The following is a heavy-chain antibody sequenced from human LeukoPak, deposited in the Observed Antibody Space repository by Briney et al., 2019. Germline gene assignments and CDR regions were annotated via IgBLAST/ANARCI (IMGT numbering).Heavy chain of an antibody. V-gene: IGHV3-48*01. CDR3: ARARDVVVIAYYYYMDV. J-gene: IGHJ6*03. Sequence: TGGSLRLSCAASGFTFSSYSMNWVRQAPGKGLEWVSYISSSSSTIYYADSVKGRFTISRDNAKNSLYLQMNSLRAEDTAVYYCARARDVVVIAYYYYMDVWGKGITVTVSS. CDR1: GFTFSSYS. D-gene: IGHD2-21*01. CDR2: ISSSSSTI.